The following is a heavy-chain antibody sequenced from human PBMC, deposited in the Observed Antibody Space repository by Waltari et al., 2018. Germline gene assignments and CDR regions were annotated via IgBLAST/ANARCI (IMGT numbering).Heavy chain of an antibody. CDR2: IKQDGSEK. CDR1: GFTFSSYW. J-gene: IGHJ4*02. V-gene: IGHV3-7*01. Sequence: EVQLVESGGGLVQPGGTLRLSCADSGFTFSSYWMSWVRQAPGKGREVVANIKQDGSEKYYVDSVKGRFTISRDNAKNSLYLQMNSLRAEDTAVYYCARNHGNGALDYWGQGTLVTVSS. CDR3: ARNHGNGALDY. D-gene: IGHD2-8*01.